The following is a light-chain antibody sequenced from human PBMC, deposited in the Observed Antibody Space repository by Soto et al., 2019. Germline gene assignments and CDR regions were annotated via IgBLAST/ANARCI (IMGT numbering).Light chain of an antibody. CDR2: GAS. J-gene: IGKJ2*01. Sequence: EVVMTQSPATLSVSPGERATLSCRASQSISSNLAWYQQKAGQAPRLLMYGASTRATGVPARFSGSGSGTELTLTISSVQSEDFAIYYCHQYSHWPSYTFGQGTKLEIK. CDR1: QSISSN. CDR3: HQYSHWPSYT. V-gene: IGKV3-15*01.